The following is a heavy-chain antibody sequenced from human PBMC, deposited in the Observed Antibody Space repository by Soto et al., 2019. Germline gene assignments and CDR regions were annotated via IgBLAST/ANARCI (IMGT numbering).Heavy chain of an antibody. J-gene: IGHJ4*02. Sequence: QVQLQESGPGLVKPSQTLSLTCTVSGGSISSGGYYWSWIRQHPGKGLEWIGYIYYSGSTYYNPSLKGRVTIAVDTSKNQFAPKLSSVTAADTAVYYCARRGDSSGYGGGDYWGQGTLVTVSS. CDR2: IYYSGST. D-gene: IGHD3-22*01. CDR3: ARRGDSSGYGGGDY. CDR1: GGSISSGGYY. V-gene: IGHV4-31*03.